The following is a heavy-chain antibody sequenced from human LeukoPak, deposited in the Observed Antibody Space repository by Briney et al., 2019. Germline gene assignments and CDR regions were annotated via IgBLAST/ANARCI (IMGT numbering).Heavy chain of an antibody. Sequence: ASVKVSCKASGYTFTSYGISWVRQAPGQGLEWMGWISACNGNTNYAQKLQGRVTMTTDTSTSTAYMELRSLRSDDTAVYYCARDCSSTSCYMNYYYGMDVWGQGTTVTVSS. CDR1: GYTFTSYG. CDR3: ARDCSSTSCYMNYYYGMDV. J-gene: IGHJ6*02. V-gene: IGHV1-18*01. D-gene: IGHD2-2*02. CDR2: ISACNGNT.